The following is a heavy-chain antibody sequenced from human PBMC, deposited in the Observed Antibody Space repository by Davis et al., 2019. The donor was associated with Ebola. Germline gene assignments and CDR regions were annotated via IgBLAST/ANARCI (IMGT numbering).Heavy chain of an antibody. CDR3: AKVHWNDVLFDY. J-gene: IGHJ4*02. CDR1: GFTFSGSA. CDR2: IRSKANSYAT. D-gene: IGHD1-1*01. Sequence: GGSLRLSCAASGFTFSGSAMHWVRQASGKGLEWVGRIRSKANSYATAYAASVKGRFTISRDNSKNTLYLQMNSLRAEDTAVYYCAKVHWNDVLFDYWGQGTLVTVSS. V-gene: IGHV3-73*01.